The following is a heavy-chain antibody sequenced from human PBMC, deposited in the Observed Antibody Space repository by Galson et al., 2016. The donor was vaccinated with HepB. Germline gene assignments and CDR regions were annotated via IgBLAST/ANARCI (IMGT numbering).Heavy chain of an antibody. Sequence: SLRLSCAASGFTFSSYAMHWVRQAPGKGLEWVAVISYDGSNKYYADSVKGRFTISRDNSKNTLYLQMNSLRAEDTAVYYCARVYYRRYCSSTSCLRAGMDVWGQGTTVTVSS. V-gene: IGHV3-30-3*01. CDR1: GFTFSSYA. D-gene: IGHD2-2*01. J-gene: IGHJ6*02. CDR3: ARVYYRRYCSSTSCLRAGMDV. CDR2: ISYDGSNK.